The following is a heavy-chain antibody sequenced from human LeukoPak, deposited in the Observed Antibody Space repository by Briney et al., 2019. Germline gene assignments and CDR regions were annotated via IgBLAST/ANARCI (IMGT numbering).Heavy chain of an antibody. D-gene: IGHD2-15*01. CDR2: ISYDGSNK. CDR3: ARDSLSGLGSATSDY. V-gene: IGHV3-30-3*01. Sequence: GGSLRLSCAASGFTFSSYAMHWVRRAPGKGLEWVAVISYDGSNKYYADSVKGRFTISRDNSKNTLYLQMNSLRAEDAAVYYCARDSLSGLGSATSDYWGQGTLVTVSS. J-gene: IGHJ4*02. CDR1: GFTFSSYA.